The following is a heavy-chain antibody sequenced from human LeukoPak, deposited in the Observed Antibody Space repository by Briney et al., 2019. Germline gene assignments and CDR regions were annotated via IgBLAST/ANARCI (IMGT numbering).Heavy chain of an antibody. CDR3: XXDGRXGLDY. V-gene: IGHV4-31*03. CDR1: GGSISSGGYY. Sequence: SETLSLTCTVSGGSISSGGYYWSWIRQHPGKGLEWIGYIYYSGSTYYNPSLKSRVTISVDTSKNQFSLKLSSVTAADTAVYYXXXDGRXGLDYWGQGTLVTVSS. J-gene: IGHJ4*02. CDR2: IYYSGST.